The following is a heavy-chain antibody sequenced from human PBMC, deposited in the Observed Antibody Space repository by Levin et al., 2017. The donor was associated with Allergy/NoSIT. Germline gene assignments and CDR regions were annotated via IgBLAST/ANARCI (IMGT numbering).Heavy chain of an antibody. J-gene: IGHJ3*02. CDR3: ARDRGGITVTSEVDAFDI. V-gene: IGHV3-30-3*01. D-gene: IGHD4-17*01. Sequence: PGGSLRLSCAVSGFTFNNYAMHWVRQAPGEGLEWVAVISYDGSNKYYADSVKGRFTFSRDNSKNTLYLQMNSLKPEDTAVYYCARDRGGITVTSEVDAFDIWGQGTMVTVSS. CDR1: GFTFNNYA. CDR2: ISYDGSNK.